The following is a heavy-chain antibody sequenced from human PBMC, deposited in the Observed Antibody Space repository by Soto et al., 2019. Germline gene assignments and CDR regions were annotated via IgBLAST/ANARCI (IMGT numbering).Heavy chain of an antibody. CDR2: ISGSGGST. J-gene: IGHJ4*02. Sequence: PVGFLRLSCAASGFTFSSYAMSWVRQAPGKGLEWVSAISGSGGSTYYADSVKGRFTISRDNSKNTLYLQMNSLRAEDTAVYYCAKSLPGVVVVPAATLDYWGQGTLVTVSS. D-gene: IGHD2-2*01. V-gene: IGHV3-23*01. CDR3: AKSLPGVVVVPAATLDY. CDR1: GFTFSSYA.